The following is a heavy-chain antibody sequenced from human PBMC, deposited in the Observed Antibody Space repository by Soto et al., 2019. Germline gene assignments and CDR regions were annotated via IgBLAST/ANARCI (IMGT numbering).Heavy chain of an antibody. J-gene: IGHJ6*02. CDR3: ASSNCTTANCWDDFHYYNIDV. CDR1: CYTFTSYG. D-gene: IGHD2-2*01. CDR2: ISAYNCNT. V-gene: IGHV1-18*04. Sequence: ASVKVSFKASCYTFTSYGISWVLHAPVQVLYFMLWISAYNCNTNYAQKLQGRVTMTTDTSTSTAYMELRSLRSDDTAVYYCASSNCTTANCWDDFHYYNIDVWGQGTAVTVSS.